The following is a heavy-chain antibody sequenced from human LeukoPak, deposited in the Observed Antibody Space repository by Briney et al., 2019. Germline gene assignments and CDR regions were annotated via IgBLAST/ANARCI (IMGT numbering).Heavy chain of an antibody. CDR2: INPNSGDT. V-gene: IGHV1-2*02. CDR3: ARDSRIVGAVNGFDI. Sequence: APVKVSCKASGYTFTGYYIHWVRQAPGQGLEWMGWINPNSGDTNYAQKFQGTVTMTSDTSISTAYMELSRLRSDDTAVHYCARDSRIVGAVNGFDIRGQGTMVTVSS. D-gene: IGHD1-26*01. J-gene: IGHJ3*02. CDR1: GYTFTGYY.